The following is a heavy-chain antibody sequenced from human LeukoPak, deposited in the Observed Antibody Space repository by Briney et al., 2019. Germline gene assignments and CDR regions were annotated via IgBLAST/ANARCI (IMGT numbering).Heavy chain of an antibody. CDR2: IYYSGST. D-gene: IGHD6-25*01. Sequence: SETLSLTCTVSGGSISIYYWSCIRQPPGKGLEWIGYIYYSGSTNYNPSLKSRVTISVDTSKNQFSLKLSSVTAADTAVYYCARQGGGFWYFDLWGRGTLVTVSS. J-gene: IGHJ2*01. CDR3: ARQGGGFWYFDL. CDR1: GGSISIYY. V-gene: IGHV4-59*08.